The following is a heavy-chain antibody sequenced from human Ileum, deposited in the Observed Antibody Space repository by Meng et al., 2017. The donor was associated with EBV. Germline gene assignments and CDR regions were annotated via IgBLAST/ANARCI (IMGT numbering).Heavy chain of an antibody. CDR2: IYYSGSP. Sequence: QVQLQEAGPGLGKPSGTLSLICVVFDGSISSSNWWSWVRQPPGKGLEWIGQIYYSGSPSYNPSLKSRVTMSVDKSKNQVSLNLNSVTAADTALYYCARHSGYNQGYWGQGTLVTVSS. V-gene: IGHV4-4*02. CDR1: DGSISSSNW. D-gene: IGHD5-24*01. J-gene: IGHJ4*02. CDR3: ARHSGYNQGY.